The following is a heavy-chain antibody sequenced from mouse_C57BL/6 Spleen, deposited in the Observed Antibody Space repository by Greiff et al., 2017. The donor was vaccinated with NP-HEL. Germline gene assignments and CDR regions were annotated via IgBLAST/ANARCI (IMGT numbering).Heavy chain of an antibody. V-gene: IGHV1-42*01. J-gene: IGHJ3*01. CDR2: INPSTGGT. Sequence: VQLQQSGPELVKPGASVKISCKASGYSFTGYYMNWVKQSPEKSLEWIGEINPSTGGTTYNQKFKAKATLTVDKSSSTAYMQLKSLTSEDSAVYYCAIRCFAYWGQGTLVTVSA. CDR3: AIRCFAY. CDR1: GYSFTGYY.